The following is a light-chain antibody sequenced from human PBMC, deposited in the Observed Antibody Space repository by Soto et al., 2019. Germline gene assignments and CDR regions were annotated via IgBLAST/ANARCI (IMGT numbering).Light chain of an antibody. CDR3: QQYNNWPPYT. J-gene: IGKJ2*01. Sequence: EIVLTQSPATLSVSPGERATLSCRASQSISSNLAWYQQKRGQAPRLLVHGASTRATGIPARFSGSGSGTEFTLTINSLQSEDFAVYYCQQYNNWPPYTFGQGTKLEIK. CDR2: GAS. V-gene: IGKV3-15*01. CDR1: QSISSN.